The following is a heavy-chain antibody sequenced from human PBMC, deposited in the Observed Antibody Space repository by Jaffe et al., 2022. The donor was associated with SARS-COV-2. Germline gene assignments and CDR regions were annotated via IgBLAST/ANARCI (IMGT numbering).Heavy chain of an antibody. CDR1: GASISSSNYF. CDR3: ARASEFAY. V-gene: IGHV4-39*01. CDR2: FSYSGST. Sequence: QLQLQESGPGLVKPSETLSLTCTVSGASISSSNYFWGWLRQPPGKGLEWIGSFSYSGSTNYKPSLKSRVTISVDTSKNQFSLRLISLTAADTAVYYCARASEFAYWGQGTLVIVSS. J-gene: IGHJ4*02.